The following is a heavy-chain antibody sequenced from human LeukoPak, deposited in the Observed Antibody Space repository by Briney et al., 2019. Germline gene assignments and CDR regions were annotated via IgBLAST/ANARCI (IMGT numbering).Heavy chain of an antibody. J-gene: IGHJ4*02. CDR3: AKARGSSVYEPFDY. Sequence: PGGSLRLSCAASGFAFNTYAMTWVRQAPEKGLQWVSTISTNGRATYCADSVEGRFTISRDNSKNTLYLQMNSLRADDTAVYYCAKARGSSVYEPFDYWGQGTQVTVSP. D-gene: IGHD5/OR15-5a*01. CDR1: GFAFNTYA. V-gene: IGHV3-23*01. CDR2: ISTNGRAT.